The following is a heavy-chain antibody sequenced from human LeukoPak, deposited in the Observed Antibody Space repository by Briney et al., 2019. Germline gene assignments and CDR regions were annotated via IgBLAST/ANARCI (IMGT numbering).Heavy chain of an antibody. Sequence: ASVKVSCKVSGYTLTELSMHWVRQAPGKGLEWMGGFDPEDGETIYAQKFQGRVTMTEDTSTDTAYMELSSLRSEDTAVYYCATAYLTGYAYAFDIWGQGTVVTVSS. V-gene: IGHV1-24*01. J-gene: IGHJ3*02. CDR1: GYTLTELS. CDR2: FDPEDGET. CDR3: ATAYLTGYAYAFDI. D-gene: IGHD3-9*01.